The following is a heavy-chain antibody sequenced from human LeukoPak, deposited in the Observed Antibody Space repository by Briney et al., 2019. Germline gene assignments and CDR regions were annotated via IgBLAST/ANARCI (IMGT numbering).Heavy chain of an antibody. J-gene: IGHJ4*02. CDR1: GGSFSGYS. V-gene: IGHV4-34*01. CDR3: ARGPYYYDSSGYLNY. D-gene: IGHD3-22*01. CDR2: INHSGST. Sequence: SETLSLTCAVYGGSFSGYSWSWIRQPPGKGLEWIGGINHSGSTNYNPSLKSRVTLSVDTSKNQFSLKLSSVTAADTAVYYCARGPYYYDSSGYLNYWGQGTLVTVSS.